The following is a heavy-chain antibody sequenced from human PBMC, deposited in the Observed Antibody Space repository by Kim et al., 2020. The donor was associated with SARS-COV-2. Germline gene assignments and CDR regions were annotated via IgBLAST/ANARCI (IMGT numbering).Heavy chain of an antibody. CDR2: FDPEAGET. CDR3: ATDTVGATIISD. J-gene: IGHJ4*02. D-gene: IGHD1-26*01. V-gene: IGHV1-24*01. Sequence: ASVKVSCKVSGYTLTELSMHWVRQAPGKGLEWMGGFDPEAGETIYAQKFQGRVTMTVDTSTDTAYMELSSLRSEDTAVYYCATDTVGATIISDWGQGTLVTVSS. CDR1: GYTLTELS.